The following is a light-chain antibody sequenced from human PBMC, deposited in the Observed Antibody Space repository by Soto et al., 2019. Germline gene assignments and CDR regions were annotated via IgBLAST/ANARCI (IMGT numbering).Light chain of an antibody. Sequence: ALQLTQSPSSLSASVGARVTITCRASQGIRNDLGWYQQIQGKAPKLLIYAASSLQSGVPSRFSGSVSGTDLTITISSLQPEDGETYDGLQDYIYPPVFGQGTKVDIK. CDR3: LQDYIYPPV. J-gene: IGKJ1*01. CDR1: QGIRND. V-gene: IGKV1-6*01. CDR2: AAS.